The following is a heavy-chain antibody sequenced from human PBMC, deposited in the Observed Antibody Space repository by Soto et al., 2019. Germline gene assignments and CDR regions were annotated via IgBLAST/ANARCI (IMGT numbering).Heavy chain of an antibody. J-gene: IGHJ3*01. V-gene: IGHV4-39*01. D-gene: IGHD6-6*01. CDR1: GGSIGSSNHF. CDR3: AKGGRQLADDPFDL. Sequence: QEELEESGPGLVKPSETLSLTCTVSGGSIGSSNHFWGWIRQPPGKGLEWIASLYYTGNTYYNPSLKSRVPVAVDSSKNQFFLNLTSVTAADTALYFCAKGGRQLADDPFDLWGQGTVVTVSP. CDR2: LYYTGNT.